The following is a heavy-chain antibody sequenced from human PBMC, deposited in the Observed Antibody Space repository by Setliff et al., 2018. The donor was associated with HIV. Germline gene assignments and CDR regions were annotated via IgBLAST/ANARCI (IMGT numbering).Heavy chain of an antibody. CDR3: TRGLVAATPPWLQSAFDI. CDR2: IRSKAYGGTT. Sequence: PGGSLRLSCTASGFTFGDYAMSWVRQAPGKGLEWVGFIRSKAYGGTTEYAASVKGRFTISRDDSKSIAYLQMNSLKTEDTAVYSCTRGLVAATPPWLQSAFDIWGQGTMVTVSS. J-gene: IGHJ3*02. D-gene: IGHD2-15*01. V-gene: IGHV3-49*04. CDR1: GFTFGDYA.